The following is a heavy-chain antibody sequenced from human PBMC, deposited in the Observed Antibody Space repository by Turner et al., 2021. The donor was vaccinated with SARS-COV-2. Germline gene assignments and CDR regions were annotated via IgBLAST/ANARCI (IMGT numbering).Heavy chain of an antibody. J-gene: IGHJ4*02. D-gene: IGHD6-19*01. CDR3: ARVGGSGWYGS. Sequence: QVQMVQSGTEEKKPGASVKVSCETSGYTFSAYNIHWVRQAPGQGLEWMAWINPKSGDTEFAQKCQGRVTVTRDMSISTAYMGLNNLRSDDTAVYYCARVGGSGWYGSWGQGTLVTVSS. V-gene: IGHV1-2*02. CDR2: INPKSGDT. CDR1: GYTFSAYN.